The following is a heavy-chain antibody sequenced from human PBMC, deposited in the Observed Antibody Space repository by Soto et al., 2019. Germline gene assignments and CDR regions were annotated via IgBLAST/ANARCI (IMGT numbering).Heavy chain of an antibody. J-gene: IGHJ2*01. CDR1: GFTFSSYA. CDR2: ISGSGGST. Sequence: GGSLRLSCAAPGFTFSSYAMNWVRQAPGKGLEWVSGISGSGGSTYYTDSVKGRFIISRDKSKKTLYVQMNSLRAEDTAVYYCAKDASSSGWYWYFDLWGRGTLVTVSS. CDR3: AKDASSSGWYWYFDL. V-gene: IGHV3-23*01. D-gene: IGHD6-19*01.